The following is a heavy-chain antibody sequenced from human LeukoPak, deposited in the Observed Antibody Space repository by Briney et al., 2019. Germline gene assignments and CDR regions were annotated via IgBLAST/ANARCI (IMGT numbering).Heavy chain of an antibody. Sequence: ASVKVSCKASGYTFTSYAIHWVRQAPGQRLEWMGWISAGNGNTKYSQNLQGRVTFISNTSATTAFMELSSLRSEDAAVYYCARDPTYRTEYSSSVGDWFDPWGQGTLVTVSS. V-gene: IGHV1-3*01. J-gene: IGHJ5*02. CDR3: ARDPTYRTEYSSSVGDWFDP. D-gene: IGHD6-6*01. CDR1: GYTFTSYA. CDR2: ISAGNGNT.